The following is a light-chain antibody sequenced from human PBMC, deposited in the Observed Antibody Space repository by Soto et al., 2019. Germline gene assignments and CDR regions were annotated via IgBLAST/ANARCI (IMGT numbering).Light chain of an antibody. CDR1: QSVRSN. CDR2: DTS. V-gene: IGKV3-15*01. J-gene: IGKJ5*01. CDR3: QQYNNWFSIT. Sequence: EIVMTQSPATLSVSPGERATLSCRASQSVRSNLAWYQQKPGQAPRLVIYDTSTRATGIPARFSGSGSATEFTLTISSLQSEDFAVYYCQQYNNWFSITFGQGTRLEIK.